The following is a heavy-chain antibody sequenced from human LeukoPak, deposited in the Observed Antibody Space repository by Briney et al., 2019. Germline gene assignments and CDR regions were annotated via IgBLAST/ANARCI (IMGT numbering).Heavy chain of an antibody. CDR2: ISAYNGNT. J-gene: IGHJ1*01. CDR3: ARPSGYDFWSGREYFQH. Sequence: ASVKVSCKASGYTFTSYGISWVRQAPGQGLEWMGWISAYNGNTNYAQKFQGRVTITADESTSTAYMELSSLRSEDTAVYYCARPSGYDFWSGREYFQHWGQGTLVTVSS. V-gene: IGHV1-18*01. CDR1: GYTFTSYG. D-gene: IGHD3-3*01.